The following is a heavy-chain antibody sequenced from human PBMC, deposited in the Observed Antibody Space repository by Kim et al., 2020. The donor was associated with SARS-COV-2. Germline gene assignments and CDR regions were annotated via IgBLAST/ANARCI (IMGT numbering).Heavy chain of an antibody. J-gene: IGHJ6*02. Sequence: SETLSLTCTVSGGSVSSGSYYWSWIRQPPGKGLEWIGYIYYSGSTNYNPSLKSRVTISVDTSKNQFSLKLSSVTAADTAVYYCARVDSSHTPYYYYGMDVWGQGTTVTVSS. CDR3: ARVDSSHTPYYYYGMDV. V-gene: IGHV4-61*01. CDR2: IYYSGST. CDR1: GGSVSSGSYY. D-gene: IGHD2-2*03.